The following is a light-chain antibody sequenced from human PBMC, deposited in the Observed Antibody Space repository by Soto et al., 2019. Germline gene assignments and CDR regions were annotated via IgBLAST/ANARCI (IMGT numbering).Light chain of an antibody. CDR2: DVS. CDR3: SSYTSSSTDV. CDR1: SSGVGGYNY. V-gene: IGLV2-14*01. Sequence: QSVLTQPASVSGSPGQSITISCTGTSSGVGGYNYVSWYQQHPGKAPKLMIYDVSNRPSGVSNRFSGSKSGNTASLTISGLQAEDEADYYCSSYTSSSTDVFGTGTKVTV. J-gene: IGLJ1*01.